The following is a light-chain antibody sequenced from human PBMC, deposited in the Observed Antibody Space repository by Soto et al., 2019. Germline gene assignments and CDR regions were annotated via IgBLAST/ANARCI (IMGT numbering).Light chain of an antibody. CDR3: QQYYSSPFT. V-gene: IGKV4-1*01. J-gene: IGKJ3*01. CDR2: WAS. CDR1: RSILSSSNNKNY. Sequence: DIVMTQSPDSLAVALGERATMNCKSSRSILSSSNNKNYLAWYQQKPGQPPTLLIYWASTRQSGVPERFSGSGSGTDFTPAISSLQAEDVGVYYCQQYYSSPFTFGPGTKVYIK.